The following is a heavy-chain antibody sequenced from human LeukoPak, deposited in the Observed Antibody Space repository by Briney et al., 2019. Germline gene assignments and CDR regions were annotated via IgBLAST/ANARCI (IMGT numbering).Heavy chain of an antibody. D-gene: IGHD6-19*01. CDR3: ARQPLSSGWSNPRYYFDY. J-gene: IGHJ4*02. CDR1: GGSISSSSYY. V-gene: IGHV4-39*01. Sequence: SETLSLTCTVSGGSISSSSYYWGWIRQPPGKGLEWIGSIYYSGSTYYNPSLKSRVTISVDTSKNQFSLKLSSVTAADTAVYYCARQPLSSGWSNPRYYFDYWGQGTLVTVSS. CDR2: IYYSGST.